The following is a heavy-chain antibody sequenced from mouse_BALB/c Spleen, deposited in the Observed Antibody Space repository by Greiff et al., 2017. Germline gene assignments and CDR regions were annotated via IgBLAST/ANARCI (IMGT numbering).Heavy chain of an antibody. J-gene: IGHJ4*01. CDR2: ISDGGSYT. D-gene: IGHD2-12*01. CDR3: ARSPPHDGSHYYAMDY. Sequence: EVKLVESGGGLVKPGGSLKLSCAASGFTFSDYYMYWVRQTPEKRLEWVATISDGGSYTYYPDSVKGRFTISRDNAKNNLYLQMSSLKSEDTAMYYCARSPPHDGSHYYAMDYWGQGTSVTVSS. CDR1: GFTFSDYY. V-gene: IGHV5-4*02.